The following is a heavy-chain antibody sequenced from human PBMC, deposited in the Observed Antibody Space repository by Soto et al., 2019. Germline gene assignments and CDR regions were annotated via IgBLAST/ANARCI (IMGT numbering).Heavy chain of an antibody. V-gene: IGHV3-66*01. D-gene: IGHD2-2*01. CDR1: GFTFSTDY. CDR3: ARATWGYQFDS. CDR2: IYSGGTT. Sequence: GGSLRLSCEASGFTFSTDYMSWVRQAPGRGLEWVSVIYSGGTTYYADSVKGRFTISRDNSKNTVYLQMNSLRVEDTAVYYCARATWGYQFDSWGPGTLVTVSS. J-gene: IGHJ5*01.